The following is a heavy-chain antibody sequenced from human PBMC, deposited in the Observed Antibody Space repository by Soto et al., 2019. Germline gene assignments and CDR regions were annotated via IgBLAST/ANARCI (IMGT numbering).Heavy chain of an antibody. V-gene: IGHV4-59*01. CDR2: VYYSDGT. J-gene: IGHJ6*02. D-gene: IGHD6-13*01. CDR3: ARTESSSWSFFYYGMDG. CDR1: GGSIGSYY. Sequence: SEPLSLTCTVSGGSIGSYYWSWIRQPPGRGLEWIGCVYYSDGTNYNPSLKSRVTMSMDKSNNQFSLRLSSVTAADTAVYYCARTESSSWSFFYYGMDGSGQGTTVTV.